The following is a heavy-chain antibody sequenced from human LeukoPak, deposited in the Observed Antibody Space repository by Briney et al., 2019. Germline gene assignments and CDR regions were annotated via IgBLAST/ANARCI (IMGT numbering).Heavy chain of an antibody. Sequence: PSETLSLTCTVSGGSISSYYWSWIRQPPGKGLEWIGYIYYSGSTNYNPSLKSRVTISVDTSKNQFSLKLSSVTAADTAVYYCARGLMGSSSPHPYYYYYYMDVWGKGTTVTVSS. CDR2: IYYSGST. CDR1: GGSISSYY. V-gene: IGHV4-59*01. J-gene: IGHJ6*03. D-gene: IGHD6-6*01. CDR3: ARGLMGSSSPHPYYYYYYMDV.